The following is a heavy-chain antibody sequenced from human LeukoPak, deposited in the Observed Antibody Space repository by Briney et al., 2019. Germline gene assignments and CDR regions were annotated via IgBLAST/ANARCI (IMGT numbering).Heavy chain of an antibody. J-gene: IGHJ6*03. CDR3: ARDSKYYYDSSGYYYGLYYYYYMDV. D-gene: IGHD3-22*01. V-gene: IGHV4-34*01. CDR1: GGSFSGYY. Sequence: SETLSLTCAVYGGSFSGYYWSWIRQPPGKGLEWIGEINHSGSTNYNPSLKSRVTISVDTSKNQFSLKLSSVTAADTAVYYCARDSKYYYDSSGYYYGLYYYYYMDVWGKGTTVTISS. CDR2: INHSGST.